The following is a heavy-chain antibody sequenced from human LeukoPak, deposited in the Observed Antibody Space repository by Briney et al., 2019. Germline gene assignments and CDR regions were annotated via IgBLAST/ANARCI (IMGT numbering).Heavy chain of an antibody. V-gene: IGHV3-30-3*01. CDR2: ISYDGSNK. CDR1: GFTFSSYA. CDR3: ARTLVSGSYLVFYDAFDI. D-gene: IGHD1-26*01. Sequence: PGGSLRLSCAASGFTFSSYAMHWVRQAPGKGLEWVAVISYDGSNKYYADSVKGRFTISRDNSKNTLYLQMNSLRAEDTAVYYCARTLVSGSYLVFYDAFDIWGQGTMVTVSS. J-gene: IGHJ3*02.